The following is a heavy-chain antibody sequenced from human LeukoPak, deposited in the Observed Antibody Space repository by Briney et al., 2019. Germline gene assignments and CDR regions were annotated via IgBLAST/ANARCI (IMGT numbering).Heavy chain of an antibody. CDR1: GGTFSSYA. V-gene: IGHV1-69*06. J-gene: IGHJ6*04. CDR3: ARADGIAVAGIYYYYGMDV. D-gene: IGHD6-19*01. CDR2: IIPIFGTA. Sequence: SVKVSCKASGGTFSSYAISWVRQAPGQGLEWMGGIIPIFGTANYAQKFQGRVTMTADKSTSTAYMELSSLRSEDTAVYYCARADGIAVAGIYYYYGMDVWGKGTTVTVSS.